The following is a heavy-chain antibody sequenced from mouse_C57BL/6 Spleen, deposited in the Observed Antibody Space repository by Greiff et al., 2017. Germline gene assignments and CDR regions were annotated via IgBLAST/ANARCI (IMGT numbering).Heavy chain of an antibody. CDR2: IDPENGDT. Sequence: EVQRVESGAELVRPGASVKLSCTASGFNIKDDYMHWVKQRPEQGLEWIGWIDPENGDTEYASKFQGKATITADTSSNTAYLQLSSLASEDTAVYYCTTGPGYAMDYWGQGTTVTVSS. CDR1: GFNIKDDY. J-gene: IGHJ4*01. CDR3: TTGPGYAMDY. V-gene: IGHV14-4*01.